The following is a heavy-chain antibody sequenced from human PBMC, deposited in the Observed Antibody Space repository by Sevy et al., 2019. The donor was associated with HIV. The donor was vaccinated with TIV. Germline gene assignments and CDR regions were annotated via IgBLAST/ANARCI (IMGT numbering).Heavy chain of an antibody. CDR1: GYTFIDEY. Sequence: ASVKVSCEASGYTFIDEYLHWVRQAPGQGLEWMGRVYPNSGGTNYAQRFQGRVTMTRDTSISTAYIELSRLRSDDTAVYYCARDAGGGTTNSGMDVWGQGTTVTVSS. CDR3: ARDAGGGTTNSGMDV. D-gene: IGHD1-7*01. V-gene: IGHV1-2*06. J-gene: IGHJ6*02. CDR2: VYPNSGGT.